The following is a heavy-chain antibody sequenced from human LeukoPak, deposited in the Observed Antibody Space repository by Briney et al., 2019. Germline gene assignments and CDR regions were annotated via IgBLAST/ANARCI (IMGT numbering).Heavy chain of an antibody. Sequence: PGGSLRLSCAASGFTFSTYVMSWVRQAPGKGLEGVSGISGSGDNTYYADSVKGRFTISRDNSKNTLYLQMNSLRAEDTAVYYCAKGSGYDTDFDYWGQGTLVSVSS. V-gene: IGHV3-23*01. CDR2: ISGSGDNT. J-gene: IGHJ4*02. CDR3: AKGSGYDTDFDY. CDR1: GFTFSTYV. D-gene: IGHD5-12*01.